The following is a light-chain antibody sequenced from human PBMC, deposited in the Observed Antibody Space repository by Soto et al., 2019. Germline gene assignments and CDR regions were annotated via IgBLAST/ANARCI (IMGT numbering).Light chain of an antibody. CDR3: QQRSNWPPRIN. CDR2: DAS. V-gene: IGKV3-11*01. J-gene: IGKJ5*01. CDR1: QSVSSY. Sequence: EIVLTQSPATLSLSPGERATLSCRASQSVSSYLAWYQQKPGQAPRLLIYDASNRATGIPARFSGSGSGTDFTLTISSLEPEDFEVYYCQQRSNWPPRINFGQGTRLEIK.